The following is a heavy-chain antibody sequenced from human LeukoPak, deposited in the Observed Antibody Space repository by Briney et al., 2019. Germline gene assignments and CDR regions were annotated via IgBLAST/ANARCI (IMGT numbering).Heavy chain of an antibody. CDR1: GASISSYY. CDR2: IYDSGST. J-gene: IGHJ3*02. Sequence: PSETLSLTCTVSGASISSYYWSWIRQPPGKGLEWIGYIYDSGSTNYNPSLKSRVTISADTSKNQFSLKLSSVTAADTAVYYCAREDSDAFDIWGQGTMVTVSS. CDR3: AREDSDAFDI. V-gene: IGHV4-59*01.